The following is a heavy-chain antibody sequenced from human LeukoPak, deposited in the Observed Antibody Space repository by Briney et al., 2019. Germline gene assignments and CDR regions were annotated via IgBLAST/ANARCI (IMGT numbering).Heavy chain of an antibody. CDR3: AKASNPPIVVVPAASARSGYGSGRSNGFYFDY. D-gene: IGHD2-2*01. V-gene: IGHV3-23*01. J-gene: IGHJ4*02. Sequence: PGGSLRLSCAASGFTFSSYAMSWVRQAPGKGLEWVSAISGSGGSTYYADSVKGRFTISRDNSKNTLYLQMNSLRAKDTAVYYCAKASNPPIVVVPAASARSGYGSGRSNGFYFDYWGQGTLVTVSS. CDR1: GFTFSSYA. CDR2: ISGSGGST.